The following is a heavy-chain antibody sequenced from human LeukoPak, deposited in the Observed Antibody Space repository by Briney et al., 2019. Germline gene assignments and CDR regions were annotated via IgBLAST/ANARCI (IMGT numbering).Heavy chain of an antibody. D-gene: IGHD3-10*01. V-gene: IGHV5-51*01. J-gene: IGHJ4*02. Sequence: GESLKISCKGSGYSFTSYWIGWVRQMPGKGLEWMGIIYPGDSDTRYSPSFQGQVTISADKSISTAYLQWSSLKASDTAMYYCARPFDYYGSGSYYTHFDYWGQGTLVTVS. CDR3: ARPFDYYGSGSYYTHFDY. CDR2: IYPGDSDT. CDR1: GYSFTSYW.